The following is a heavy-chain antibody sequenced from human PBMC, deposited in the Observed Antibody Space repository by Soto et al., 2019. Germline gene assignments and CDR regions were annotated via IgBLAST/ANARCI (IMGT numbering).Heavy chain of an antibody. Sequence: PTLVNPTQTLTLTCTFSGFSLSTRDVGVGWIRQPPGKALEWLALLYWDDDNRYSPSLRRRLTLTKDTSKNQVVLTMTNMDPVDTATYYCAHGSGWLFDYWGPGTLVTVSS. CDR1: GFSLSTRDVG. J-gene: IGHJ4*02. D-gene: IGHD6-19*01. CDR2: LYWDDDN. CDR3: AHGSGWLFDY. V-gene: IGHV2-5*02.